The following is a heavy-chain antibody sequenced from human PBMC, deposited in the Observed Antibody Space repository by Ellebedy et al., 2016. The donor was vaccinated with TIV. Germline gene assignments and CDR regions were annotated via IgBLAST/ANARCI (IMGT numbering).Heavy chain of an antibody. V-gene: IGHV1-69*04. CDR1: GYTFSNYF. Sequence: AASVKVSCKASGYTFSNYFMHWVRQAPGQGLEWMGRIIPILGIANYAQKFQGRVTITADKSTSTAYMELSSLRSEDTAVYYCARVGYYYDSSGFGVFDYWGQGTLVTVSS. D-gene: IGHD3-22*01. CDR2: IIPILGIA. J-gene: IGHJ4*02. CDR3: ARVGYYYDSSGFGVFDY.